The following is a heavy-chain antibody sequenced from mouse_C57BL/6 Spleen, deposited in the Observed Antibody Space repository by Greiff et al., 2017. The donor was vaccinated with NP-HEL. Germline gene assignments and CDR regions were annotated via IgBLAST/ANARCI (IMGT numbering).Heavy chain of an antibody. Sequence: EVQLQQSGPELVKPGASVKMSCKASGYTFTDYNMPWVQQSPGKSLEWIGYINPNNGGTSYTQKFKGKATLTVNKSSSTAYMELHSLTSEESAVYYYARSNFRCFDDWGQGTTLTVSS. CDR1: GYTFTDYN. CDR3: ARSNFRCFDD. CDR2: INPNNGGT. V-gene: IGHV1-22*01. D-gene: IGHD4-1*01. J-gene: IGHJ2*01.